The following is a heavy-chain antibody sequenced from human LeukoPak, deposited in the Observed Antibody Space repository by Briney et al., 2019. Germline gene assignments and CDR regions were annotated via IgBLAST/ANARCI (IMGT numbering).Heavy chain of an antibody. V-gene: IGHV1-18*01. Sequence: ASVKVSSKASGYTFTSYGISWVRQAPGQGLEWMGWISAYYGNTNYAQKLQGRVTTTTDTSTSTAYMELRSLRSDDTAVYYCARGVYSGSYGYYYGMDVWGQGTTVTVSS. J-gene: IGHJ6*02. D-gene: IGHD1-26*01. CDR2: ISAYYGNT. CDR1: GYTFTSYG. CDR3: ARGVYSGSYGYYYGMDV.